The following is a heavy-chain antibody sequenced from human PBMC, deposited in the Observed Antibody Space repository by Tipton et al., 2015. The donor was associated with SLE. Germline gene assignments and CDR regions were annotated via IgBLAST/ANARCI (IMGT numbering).Heavy chain of an antibody. Sequence: LRLSCTVSGGSVSSGSYYWSWIRQPPGKGLEWIGYIYYSGSTNYNPSLKSRVTISVDTSKNQFSLKLSSVTAADTAVYYCAGHHYDILTYYGMDVWGQGTTVTVSS. D-gene: IGHD3-9*01. J-gene: IGHJ6*02. CDR3: AGHHYDILTYYGMDV. CDR2: IYYSGST. V-gene: IGHV4-61*01. CDR1: GGSVSSGSYY.